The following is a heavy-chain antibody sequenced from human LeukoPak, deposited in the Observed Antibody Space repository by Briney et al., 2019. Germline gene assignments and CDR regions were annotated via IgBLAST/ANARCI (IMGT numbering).Heavy chain of an antibody. CDR1: GYTFTGYY. D-gene: IGHD3-22*01. V-gene: IGHV1-2*02. Sequence: GASVKVSCKASGYTFTGYYMHWVRQAPGQGLEWMGWINPNSGGTNYAQKFQGRVTMIRDTSISTAYMELSRLRSDDTAVYYCAVPPLYYDSSGYYPFDYWGQGTLVTVSS. J-gene: IGHJ4*02. CDR3: AVPPLYYDSSGYYPFDY. CDR2: INPNSGGT.